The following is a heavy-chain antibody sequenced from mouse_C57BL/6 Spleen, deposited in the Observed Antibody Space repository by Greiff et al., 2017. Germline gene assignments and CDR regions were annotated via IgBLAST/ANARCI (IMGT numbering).Heavy chain of an antibody. D-gene: IGHD2-12*01. Sequence: VKLQESGAELVKPGASVKLSCKASGYTFTSYWMHWVKQRPGQGLEWIGMIHPNSGSTNYNEKFKSKATLTVDKSSSTAYMQLSSLTSEDSAVYYCANDYKAMDYWGQGTSVTVSS. J-gene: IGHJ4*01. CDR3: ANDYKAMDY. CDR2: IHPNSGST. V-gene: IGHV1-64*01. CDR1: GYTFTSYW.